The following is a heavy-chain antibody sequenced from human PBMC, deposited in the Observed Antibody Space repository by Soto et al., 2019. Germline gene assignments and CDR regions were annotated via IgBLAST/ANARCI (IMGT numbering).Heavy chain of an antibody. D-gene: IGHD6-6*01. V-gene: IGHV3-48*01. CDR1: GFTFSSYS. J-gene: IGHJ6*03. CDR2: ISSSSSTI. CDR3: ARMAYSSSSKYYMDV. Sequence: GGSLRLSCAASGFTFSSYSMNWVRQAPGKGLEWVSYISSSSSTIYYADSVKGRFTISRDNAKNSLYLQMNSLRAEDTAVYYCARMAYSSSSKYYMDVWGKGTTVTVSS.